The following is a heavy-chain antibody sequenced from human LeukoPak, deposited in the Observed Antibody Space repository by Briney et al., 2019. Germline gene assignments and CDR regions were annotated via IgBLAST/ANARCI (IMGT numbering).Heavy chain of an antibody. D-gene: IGHD3-16*01. CDR3: ATSWGPDTSAFRWGRDGMDV. J-gene: IGHJ6*02. CDR1: GFTFSSYA. Sequence: GGSLRLSCAASGFTFSSYAMSWVRQVPGKGLEWVSVISGSGDNTYYADSVKGRFTISRDNSKNMLYLQMNSLRAEDTAVYYCATSWGPDTSAFRWGRDGMDVWGQGTTVIVS. V-gene: IGHV3-23*01. CDR2: ISGSGDNT.